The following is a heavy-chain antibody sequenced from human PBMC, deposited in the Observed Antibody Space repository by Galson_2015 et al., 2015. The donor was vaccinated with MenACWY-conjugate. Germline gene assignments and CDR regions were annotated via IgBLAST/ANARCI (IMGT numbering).Heavy chain of an antibody. V-gene: IGHV1-3*01. Sequence: SVKVSCKASGYTFTSYAMHWVRQAPGQRLEWMGWINAGNGNTKYSQKFQGRVTITRDTSASTAYMELSSLRSEDTAVYYCARDFVAAPLGFDYWGQGTLVTVSS. CDR2: INAGNGNT. J-gene: IGHJ4*02. CDR1: GYTFTSYA. D-gene: IGHD6-13*01. CDR3: ARDFVAAPLGFDY.